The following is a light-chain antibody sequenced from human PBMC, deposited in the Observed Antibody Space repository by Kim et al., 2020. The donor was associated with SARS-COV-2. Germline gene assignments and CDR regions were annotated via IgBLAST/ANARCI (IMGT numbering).Light chain of an antibody. CDR2: GAS. CDR1: QSVSSSY. J-gene: IGKJ1*01. V-gene: IGKV3-20*01. CDR3: QQYGSSPWT. Sequence: EIVLTQSPGTLSLSPGERATLSCRASQSVSSSYLAWYQQKPGQAPRLLIYGASSRATGIPDRFSGSGSGTDFTLTISRLEPEDFAVYYCQQYGSSPWTFCQGTKVDIK.